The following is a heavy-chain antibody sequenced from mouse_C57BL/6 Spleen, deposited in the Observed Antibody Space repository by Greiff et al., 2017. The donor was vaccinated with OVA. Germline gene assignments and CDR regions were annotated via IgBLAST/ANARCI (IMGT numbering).Heavy chain of an antibody. CDR3: ARITTVVAPDY. J-gene: IGHJ2*01. Sequence: QVQLKQPGAELVRPGSSVKLSCKASGYTFTSYWMHWVKQRPIQGLEWIGNIDPSDSETHYNQKFKDKATLTVDKSSSTAYMQLSSLTSEDSAVYYCARITTVVAPDYWGQGTTLTVSS. CDR2: IDPSDSET. D-gene: IGHD1-1*01. V-gene: IGHV1-52*01. CDR1: GYTFTSYW.